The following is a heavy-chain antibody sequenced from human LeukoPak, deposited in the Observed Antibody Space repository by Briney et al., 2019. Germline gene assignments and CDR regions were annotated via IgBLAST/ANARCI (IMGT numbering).Heavy chain of an antibody. D-gene: IGHD3-10*02. CDR2: ISSSSRYI. J-gene: IGHJ6*04. CDR1: GFTFSSYS. CDR3: AELGITMIGGV. Sequence: GGSLRLSCAASGFTFSSYSMTWVRQAPGKGLEWVSCISSSSRYIYYADSVKGRFTISRDNAKNSLYLQMNSLRAEDTAVYYCAELGITMIGGVWGKGTTVTISS. V-gene: IGHV3-21*01.